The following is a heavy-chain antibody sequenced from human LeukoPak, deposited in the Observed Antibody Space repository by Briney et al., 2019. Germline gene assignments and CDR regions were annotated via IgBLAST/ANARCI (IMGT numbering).Heavy chain of an antibody. J-gene: IGHJ4*02. CDR1: GESLSKYY. CDR2: INHRGST. Sequence: SETLSLTCAVYGESLSKYYWTWTRQSPGKGLEWIGEINHRGSTNQNPSLKSRVTLSVDTSKHQFSLKLTSVTAADAAVYYCASSVGSTDYWGQGTLVTVSS. CDR3: ASSVGSTDY. V-gene: IGHV4-34*01. D-gene: IGHD1-26*01.